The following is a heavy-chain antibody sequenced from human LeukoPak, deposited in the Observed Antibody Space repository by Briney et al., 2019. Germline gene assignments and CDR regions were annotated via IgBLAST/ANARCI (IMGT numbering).Heavy chain of an antibody. J-gene: IGHJ4*02. CDR3: ARARYDILTGSNHFDY. Sequence: GGSLRLSCAASGFTFSSYDMHWVRQATGKGLEWVSAIGTAGDTYYPGSVKGRFTISRENAKNSLYLQMNSLRAEDTAVYYCARARYDILTGSNHFDYWGQGTLVTVSS. CDR2: IGTAGDT. D-gene: IGHD3-9*01. V-gene: IGHV3-13*01. CDR1: GFTFSSYD.